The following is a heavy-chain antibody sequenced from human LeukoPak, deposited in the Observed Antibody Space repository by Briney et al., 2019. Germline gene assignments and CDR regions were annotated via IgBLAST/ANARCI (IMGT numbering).Heavy chain of an antibody. V-gene: IGHV4-39*01. Sequence: SETLSLTCTVSGGSISSSSYYWGWIRQPPGKGLEWIGSIYYSGSTYYNPSLKSRVTISVDTSKNQFSLKLSSVTAADTAVYYCARASASGGLNVIVVVTDYFDYWGQGTLVTISS. J-gene: IGHJ4*02. CDR2: IYYSGST. CDR3: ARASASGGLNVIVVVTDYFDY. D-gene: IGHD3-22*01. CDR1: GGSISSSSYY.